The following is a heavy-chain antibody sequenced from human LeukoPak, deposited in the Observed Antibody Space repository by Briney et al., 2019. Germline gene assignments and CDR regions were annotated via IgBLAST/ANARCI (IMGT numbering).Heavy chain of an antibody. CDR3: TTFYTRLTDY. Sequence: PGGSLRLSCAAPGITLNTYWISWVRQAPGKGLEWLATINQDGREQYYADSVKGRFTISRDNAKNSLVLQMHSLRAEDTAVYYCTTFYTRLTDYWGQGTLVTVSS. CDR1: GITLNTYW. J-gene: IGHJ4*02. CDR2: INQDGREQ. D-gene: IGHD2/OR15-2a*01. V-gene: IGHV3-7*05.